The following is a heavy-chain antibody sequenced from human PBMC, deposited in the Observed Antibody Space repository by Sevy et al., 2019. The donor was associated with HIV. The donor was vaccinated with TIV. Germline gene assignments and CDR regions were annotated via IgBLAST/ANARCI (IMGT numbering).Heavy chain of an antibody. CDR2: IWYDGSNK. D-gene: IGHD6-19*01. J-gene: IGHJ4*02. V-gene: IGHV3-33*01. Sequence: GGSLRLSCAASGFTFSSYGMHWVRQAPGNGLEWVAVIWYDGSNKYYADSVKGRFTISRDNSKNTLYLQMNSLRAEDTAVYYCARDGYSSGWYLIDYWGQGTLVTVSS. CDR3: ARDGYSSGWYLIDY. CDR1: GFTFSSYG.